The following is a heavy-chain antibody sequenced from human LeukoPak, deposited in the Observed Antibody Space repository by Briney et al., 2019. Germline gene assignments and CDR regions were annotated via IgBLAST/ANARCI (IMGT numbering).Heavy chain of an antibody. Sequence: PGGSLRLSCAASGFTFSDHYMDWVRQAPGKGLEWVGRTRNKANSYTTEYAASVKGRFTISRDDAKNSLYLQMNSLKTEDTAVYYCARVHSGYDYFSAFDIWGQGTMVTVSS. CDR3: ARVHSGYDYFSAFDI. V-gene: IGHV3-72*01. J-gene: IGHJ3*02. D-gene: IGHD5-12*01. CDR1: GFTFSDHY. CDR2: TRNKANSYTT.